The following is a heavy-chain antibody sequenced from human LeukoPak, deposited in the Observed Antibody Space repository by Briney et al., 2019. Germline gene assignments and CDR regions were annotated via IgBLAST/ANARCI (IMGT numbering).Heavy chain of an antibody. Sequence: GGSLRLSCAASGFTISSYAMSWVRQAPGKGLEWVSGISAGGGSTYYADSVKGRFTISRDNSRNTLYLQMNSLRAEDTAFYYCAKGGSSSHNWFDPWGQGTRVTVSS. D-gene: IGHD6-13*01. V-gene: IGHV3-23*01. CDR2: ISAGGGST. CDR1: GFTISSYA. J-gene: IGHJ5*02. CDR3: AKGGSSSHNWFDP.